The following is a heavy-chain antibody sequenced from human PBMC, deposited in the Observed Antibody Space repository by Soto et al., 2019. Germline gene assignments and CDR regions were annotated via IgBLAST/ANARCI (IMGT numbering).Heavy chain of an antibody. CDR1: GLIVSSTY. D-gene: IGHD2-15*01. CDR3: AREPRYCSGGSCSITGDAFDI. CDR2: ITNGGDT. Sequence: EVQLVESGGGLVQPGGSLRLSCAASGLIVSSTYMSWVRQAPGKGLEWVSVITNGGDTHYADSVKGRFSLSRDISNNTLDIQMSSLRVEDTAVYYCAREPRYCSGGSCSITGDAFDIWGQGTMVTVSS. J-gene: IGHJ3*02. V-gene: IGHV3-66*01.